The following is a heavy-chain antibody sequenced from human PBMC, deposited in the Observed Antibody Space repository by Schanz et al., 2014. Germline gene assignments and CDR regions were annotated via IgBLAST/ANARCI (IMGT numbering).Heavy chain of an antibody. CDR2: IFFRGST. J-gene: IGHJ6*02. Sequence: QVQLQESGPGLVKPSETLSLTCAVSGGSVSSGGYSWSWIRQPPGKGLEWLGYIFFRGSTYYNPSLKSRVTISIDTSKNQFSLRLTSVTAADTAVYYCYGMDVWGQGTTVTVSS. CDR3: YGMDV. CDR1: GGSVSSGGYS. V-gene: IGHV4-30-4*07.